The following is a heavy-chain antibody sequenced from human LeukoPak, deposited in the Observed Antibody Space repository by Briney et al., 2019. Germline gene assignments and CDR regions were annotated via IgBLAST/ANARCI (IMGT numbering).Heavy chain of an antibody. CDR1: GFTFSSYG. D-gene: IGHD5-18*01. Sequence: GGSLRLSCAASGFTFSSYGMHWVRQAPGKGLEWVAVIWYDGSNKYYADSVKGRFTISRDNSKNTLYLQMNSLRAEDTAVYYCATWGYRGRTDYWGQGTLVTVSS. CDR3: ATWGYRGRTDY. V-gene: IGHV3-33*01. CDR2: IWYDGSNK. J-gene: IGHJ4*02.